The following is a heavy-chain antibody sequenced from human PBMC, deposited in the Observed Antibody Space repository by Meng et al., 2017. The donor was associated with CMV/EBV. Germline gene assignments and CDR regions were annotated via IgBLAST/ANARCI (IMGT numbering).Heavy chain of an antibody. V-gene: IGHV3-74*01. CDR3: ARASFWGCDY. J-gene: IGHJ4*02. CDR2: INSDGTAT. Sequence: GESLKISCTVSGVTFSSYWMHWVRQAPGKGLEWVSRINSDGTATSYADSVKGRFTISRDNAKNTLYLQMSGLRVEDTAVYYCARASFWGCDYWGQGTLVTVSS. CDR1: GVTFSSYW. D-gene: IGHD7-27*01.